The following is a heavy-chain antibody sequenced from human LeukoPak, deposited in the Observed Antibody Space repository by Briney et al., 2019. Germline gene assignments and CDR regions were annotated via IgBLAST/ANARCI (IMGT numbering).Heavy chain of an antibody. Sequence: ASVKVSCKASGYTLTSYAMHWVRQAPGQRLEWMGWITTGNGDTKYSQKFQDRVTVTGDTSASTAYLELSSLRSEDTAVYYCARGGITLFFDYWGQGTLVTVSS. V-gene: IGHV1-3*04. CDR3: ARGGITLFFDY. D-gene: IGHD3-10*01. J-gene: IGHJ4*02. CDR2: ITTGNGDT. CDR1: GYTLTSYA.